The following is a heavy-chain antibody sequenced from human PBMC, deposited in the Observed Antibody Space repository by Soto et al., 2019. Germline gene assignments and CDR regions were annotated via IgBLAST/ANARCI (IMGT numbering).Heavy chain of an antibody. D-gene: IGHD7-27*01. Sequence: EVQLLESGGGLVQPGGSLRLSCAASGFTFSTHAISWVRQAPGNGLEWVSTISGSGDNTFYADSVMGRVTISRDNSKNTLYLQINSLRAEDTAVYFCAKVPRSGEDPYYGLDVWGQGTTVTVSS. CDR1: GFTFSTHA. J-gene: IGHJ6*02. CDR3: AKVPRSGEDPYYGLDV. V-gene: IGHV3-23*01. CDR2: ISGSGDNT.